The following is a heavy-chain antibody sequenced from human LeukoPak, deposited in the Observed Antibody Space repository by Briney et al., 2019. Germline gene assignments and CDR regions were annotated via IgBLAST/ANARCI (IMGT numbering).Heavy chain of an antibody. CDR2: MYSGGST. Sequence: GGSLRLSCAASGFTVSSNYMSWVRQAPGKGLEWVSVMYSGGSTYYADSVKGRFTISRDNSKNTLYLQMNSLRAEDTAVYYCARGLYDILTVDYWGQGTLVTVSS. J-gene: IGHJ4*02. CDR1: GFTVSSNY. D-gene: IGHD3-9*01. CDR3: ARGLYDILTVDY. V-gene: IGHV3-66*01.